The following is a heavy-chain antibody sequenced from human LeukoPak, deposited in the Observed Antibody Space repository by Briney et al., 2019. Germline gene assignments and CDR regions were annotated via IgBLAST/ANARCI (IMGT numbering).Heavy chain of an antibody. CDR1: GFTFSSYG. V-gene: IGHV3-30*02. CDR3: AKDQQQLVKGGFDY. D-gene: IGHD6-13*01. J-gene: IGHJ4*02. Sequence: GGSLRLSCAASGFTFSSYGTHWVRQAPGKGLEGVAFIRYDGSNKYYADSVKGRFTISRDNSKNTLYLQMNSLRAEDTAVYYCAKDQQQLVKGGFDYWGQGTLVTVSS. CDR2: IRYDGSNK.